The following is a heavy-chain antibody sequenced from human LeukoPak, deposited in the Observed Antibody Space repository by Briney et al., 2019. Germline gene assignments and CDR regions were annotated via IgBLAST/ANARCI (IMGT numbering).Heavy chain of an antibody. J-gene: IGHJ4*02. Sequence: SETLSLTCAVYGGSFSGYYWSWIRQPPGKGLEWIGEINHSGSTNYNPSLKSRVTISVDTSKNQFSLKLTSVTAADTAVYFCAREGPGRFGAPGPNVYSIDYWGQGALVTVSS. CDR2: INHSGST. V-gene: IGHV4-34*01. CDR1: GGSFSGYY. D-gene: IGHD3-10*01. CDR3: AREGPGRFGAPGPNVYSIDY.